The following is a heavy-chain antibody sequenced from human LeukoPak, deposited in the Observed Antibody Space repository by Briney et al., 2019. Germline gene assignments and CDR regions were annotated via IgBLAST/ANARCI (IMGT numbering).Heavy chain of an antibody. CDR1: GDSFSSNSFY. J-gene: IGHJ3*02. Sequence: SETLSLTCTVSGDSFSSNSFYWGWIRQPPGKGLEWIASIYYTGSTYYNPSLKSRATISGDTSKNQFSLKLSSVTAADTAVYYCARVYYDSSGYLDAFDIWGQGTMVTVSS. CDR3: ARVYYDSSGYLDAFDI. CDR2: IYYTGST. V-gene: IGHV4-39*07. D-gene: IGHD3-22*01.